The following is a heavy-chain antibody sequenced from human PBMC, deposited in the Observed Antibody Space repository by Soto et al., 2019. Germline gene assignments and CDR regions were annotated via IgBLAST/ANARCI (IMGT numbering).Heavy chain of an antibody. CDR1: GGSISSYS. V-gene: IGHV4-59*08. Sequence: QVQLQESGPGLVKPSETLSLTCTVSGGSISSYSWSWIRQPPGKGLEWIGHIYYSGSTNYNPSLKSRVTIEVDTSKNQFSLKLSSVTAADTAVYYCTRRGGEYWGQGTLVTVSS. CDR2: IYYSGST. CDR3: TRRGGEY. J-gene: IGHJ4*02. D-gene: IGHD2-15*01.